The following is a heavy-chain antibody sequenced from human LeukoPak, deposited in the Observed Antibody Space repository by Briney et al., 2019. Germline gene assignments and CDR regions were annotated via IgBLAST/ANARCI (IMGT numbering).Heavy chain of an antibody. V-gene: IGHV3-53*01. CDR3: ARARGYSGYESKWYFYGMDV. CDR1: GFTFSSYA. CDR2: IYTGGGT. Sequence: GGSLRLSCAASGFTFSSYAMSWVRQAPGKGLEWVSVIYTGGGTFYADSVKGRFTISRDNSKNTLFLQMDSLRAEDTAVYYCARARGYSGYESKWYFYGMDVWGQGTTVTVSS. D-gene: IGHD5-12*01. J-gene: IGHJ6*02.